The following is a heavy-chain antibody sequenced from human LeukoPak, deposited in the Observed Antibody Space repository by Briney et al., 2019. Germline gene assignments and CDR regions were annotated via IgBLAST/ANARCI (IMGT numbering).Heavy chain of an antibody. CDR3: AKDLSSGWYLENYFDY. V-gene: IGHV3-23*01. J-gene: IGHJ4*02. Sequence: QTGGSLRLSCAASGFTFSSYAVSWVRQAPGKGLEWVSAISGSGGSTYYADSVKGRFTISRDNSKNTLYLQMNSLRAEDTAVYYCAKDLSSGWYLENYFDYWGQGTLVTVSS. CDR1: GFTFSSYA. CDR2: ISGSGGST. D-gene: IGHD6-19*01.